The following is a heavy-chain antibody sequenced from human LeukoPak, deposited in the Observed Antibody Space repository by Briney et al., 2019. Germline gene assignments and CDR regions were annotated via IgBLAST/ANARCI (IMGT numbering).Heavy chain of an antibody. CDR2: ISGSGGGP. V-gene: IGHV3-23*01. J-gene: IGHJ4*02. CDR3: ARDSGSGYDYSYFDY. D-gene: IGHD5-12*01. CDR1: GFTFSKYA. Sequence: QPGGSLRLSCAASGFTFSKYAMSWVRQAPGKGLEWVSGISGSGGGPYYADSVKGRLTISRDNSKNTLYLQMNSLRAEDTAVYYCARDSGSGYDYSYFDYWGQGTLVTVSS.